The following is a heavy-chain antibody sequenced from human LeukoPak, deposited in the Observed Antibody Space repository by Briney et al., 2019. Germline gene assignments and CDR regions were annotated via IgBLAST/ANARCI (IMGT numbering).Heavy chain of an antibody. Sequence: PSETLSLTCAVSGGSISSGGYSWSWIRQPPGKGLEWIGYIYHSGSTYYNPSLKSRVTISLDRSKNQFSLKLSSVTAADTAVYYCAKFHDNWFDPWGQGTLVTVSS. CDR3: AKFHDNWFDP. CDR1: GGSISSGGYS. V-gene: IGHV4-30-2*01. J-gene: IGHJ5*02. CDR2: IYHSGST.